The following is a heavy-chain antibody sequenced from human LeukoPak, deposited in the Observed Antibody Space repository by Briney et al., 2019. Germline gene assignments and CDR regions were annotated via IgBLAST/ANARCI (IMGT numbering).Heavy chain of an antibody. V-gene: IGHV1-18*04. J-gene: IGHJ4*02. CDR2: ISAYNGNT. D-gene: IGHD6-13*01. CDR1: GYTFTSYG. Sequence: ASVKVSCKASGYTFTSYGISWVRQAPGQGLEWMGWISAYNGNTNYAQNLQDRVIMNTDTSTSTAYMELRSLRSDDTAVYYCAGYPLSYSGNWHYYFDYWGQGILVTVSS. CDR3: AGYPLSYSGNWHYYFDY.